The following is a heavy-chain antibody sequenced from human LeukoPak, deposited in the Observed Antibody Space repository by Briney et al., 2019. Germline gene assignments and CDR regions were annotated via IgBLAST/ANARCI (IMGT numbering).Heavy chain of an antibody. D-gene: IGHD3-10*01. CDR3: SGFGELLSREDYYYYGMDV. CDR2: IYYSGST. V-gene: IGHV4-59*08. CDR1: GGSISSYY. J-gene: IGHJ6*02. Sequence: SETLSLTCTVSGGSISSYYWSWIRQPPGKGLEWIGYIYYSGSTNYNPSLKSRVTISVDTSKNQFSLKLSSVTAADTAVYYCSGFGELLSREDYYYYGMDVWGQGTTVTASS.